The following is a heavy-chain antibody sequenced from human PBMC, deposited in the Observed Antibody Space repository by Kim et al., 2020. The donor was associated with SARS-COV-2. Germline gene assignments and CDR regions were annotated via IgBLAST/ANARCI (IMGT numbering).Heavy chain of an antibody. D-gene: IGHD2-8*02. CDR3: TRDRYCTGGVCYHEYFQH. V-gene: IGHV3-49*03. Sequence: GGSLRLSCTASGFTFGDYAMSWFRQAPGKGLEWVGFIRSKAYGGTTEYAASVNGRFTISRDDSKSIAYLQMNSLKTEDTAVYYCTRDRYCTGGVCYHEYFQHWGQGTLVTVSS. CDR1: GFTFGDYA. CDR2: IRSKAYGGTT. J-gene: IGHJ1*01.